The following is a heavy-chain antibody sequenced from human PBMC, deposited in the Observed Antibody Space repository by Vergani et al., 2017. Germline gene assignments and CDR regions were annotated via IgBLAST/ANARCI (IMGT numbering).Heavy chain of an antibody. Sequence: QVRLVQSGAEVKKPGSSVKVSCKVSGGTFSSLAINWVRQAPGQGLEWMGRIIPNFHTTNSAQRFQGRVTMTRDTSTSTVYMELSSLRSEDTAIYYCARGDYGILTGYRYWGQGTLVTVSA. D-gene: IGHD3-9*01. J-gene: IGHJ4*02. CDR3: ARGDYGILTGYRY. CDR2: IIPNFHTT. V-gene: IGHV1-69*05. CDR1: GGTFSSLA.